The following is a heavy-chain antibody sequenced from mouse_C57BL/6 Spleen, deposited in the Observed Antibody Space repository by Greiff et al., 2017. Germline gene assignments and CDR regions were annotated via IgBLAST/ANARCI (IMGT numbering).Heavy chain of an antibody. CDR2: INPNNGGT. CDR3: ARYYGSPQGYFDY. Sequence: EVQLQQSGPELVKPGASVKISCKASGYTFTDYYMNWVKQSHGKSLEWIGDINPNNGGTSYNQKFKGKATLTVDKSSSTAYMELRSLTSEDSAVYYCARYYGSPQGYFDYWGQGTTLTVSS. V-gene: IGHV1-26*01. J-gene: IGHJ2*01. D-gene: IGHD1-1*01. CDR1: GYTFTDYY.